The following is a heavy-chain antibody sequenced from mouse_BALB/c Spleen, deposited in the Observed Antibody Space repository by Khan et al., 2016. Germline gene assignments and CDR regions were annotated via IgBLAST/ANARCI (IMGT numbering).Heavy chain of an antibody. CDR1: DYSITSGYY. V-gene: IGHV3-6*02. J-gene: IGHJ2*01. Sequence: EVQLQESGPGLVKPSQSLSLTCSVTDYSITSGYYWNWIRQFTGNKLEWMGYISYDGRHNYNPSFKNRISITRDTSKNQFFLKLSSVTAEDTATYYCASGYYFDYCGQGTTRTVSS. CDR2: ISYDGRH. CDR3: ASGYYFDY.